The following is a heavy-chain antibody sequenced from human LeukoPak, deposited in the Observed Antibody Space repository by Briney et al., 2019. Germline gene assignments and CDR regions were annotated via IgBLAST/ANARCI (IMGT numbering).Heavy chain of an antibody. Sequence: GGSLRLSCAASGFTFSSYGMHWVRQAPGKGLEWVAVIWYDGSNKYYADSVKGRFTISRDNSKNTLYLQMSSLRAEDTAVYYCARDRGSGSGWYDHTLDYWGQGTLVTVSS. V-gene: IGHV3-33*01. D-gene: IGHD6-19*01. CDR1: GFTFSSYG. CDR2: IWYDGSNK. CDR3: ARDRGSGSGWYDHTLDY. J-gene: IGHJ4*02.